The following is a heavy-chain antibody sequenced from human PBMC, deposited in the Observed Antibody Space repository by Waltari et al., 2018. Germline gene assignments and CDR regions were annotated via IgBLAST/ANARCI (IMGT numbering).Heavy chain of an antibody. CDR3: ARDFGYGDYVWFQH. CDR1: GGSFSGYY. J-gene: IGHJ1*01. D-gene: IGHD4-17*01. Sequence: QVQLQQWGAGLLKPSETLSLTGAVYGGSFSGYYWSWIRQPPGKGLEWIGEINHSGSANYNPSLSSRVTTSVNTSKNQFFLKLSTVSAADTAVYYCARDFGYGDYVWFQHWGQGTLVTVSS. V-gene: IGHV4-34*01. CDR2: INHSGSA.